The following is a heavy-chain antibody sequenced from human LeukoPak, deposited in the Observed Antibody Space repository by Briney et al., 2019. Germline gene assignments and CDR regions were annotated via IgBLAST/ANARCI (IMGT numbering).Heavy chain of an antibody. CDR3: ARGPSSWYGDYYYYMDV. CDR2: IYYSGST. J-gene: IGHJ6*03. CDR1: GGSISSSNYY. V-gene: IGHV4-39*07. D-gene: IGHD6-13*01. Sequence: SETLSLTCTVSGGSISSSNYYWGWIRQPPGKGLEWIGSIYYSGSTYYSTSLKSRVTISVDTSKNQFSLKLSSVTAADTAVYYCARGPSSWYGDYYYYMDVWGKGTTVTVSS.